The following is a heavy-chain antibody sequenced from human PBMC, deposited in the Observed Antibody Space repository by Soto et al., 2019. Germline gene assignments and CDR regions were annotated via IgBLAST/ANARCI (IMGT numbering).Heavy chain of an antibody. J-gene: IGHJ5*02. V-gene: IGHV5-51*01. D-gene: IGHD3-9*01. CDR1: GYSFTSYW. Sequence: GESLKISCKGSGYSFTSYWIGWVRQMPGKGLEWMGIIYPGDSDTRYSPSFQGQVTISADKSISTAYLQWSSLKASDTAMYYCARAAYDMLTGYTYNWFDPWGQGTLVTVS. CDR2: IYPGDSDT. CDR3: ARAAYDMLTGYTYNWFDP.